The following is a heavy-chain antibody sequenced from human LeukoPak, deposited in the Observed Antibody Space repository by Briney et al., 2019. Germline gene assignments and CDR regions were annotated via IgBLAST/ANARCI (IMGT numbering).Heavy chain of an antibody. D-gene: IGHD6-13*01. CDR2: IYHTGST. J-gene: IGHJ5*02. CDR1: GGSVSDYY. Sequence: PSETLSLTCPISGGSVSDYYWSWIRQSPGKGLEWIGYIYHTGSTSYSPSLKSRVTISADTSQNQFSLKLSSVTAADTAVYYCARDWSIAAAGDNWFDPWGQGTLVTVSS. CDR3: ARDWSIAAAGDNWFDP. V-gene: IGHV4-59*02.